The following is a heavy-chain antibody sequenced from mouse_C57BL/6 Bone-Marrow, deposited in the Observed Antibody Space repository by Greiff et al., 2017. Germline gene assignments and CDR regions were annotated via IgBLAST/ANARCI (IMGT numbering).Heavy chain of an antibody. CDR3: ARGGLRAWFAY. D-gene: IGHD2-4*01. CDR2: ISYDGSH. CDR1: GYSITGGYY. Sequence: EVQRVESGPGLVKPSQSLSLTCSVTGYSITGGYYWNCIRQFPGNKLEWMGYISYDGSHNYNPSLKKRISITRDTSKNQIFLKLNSLTTEDTATYYCARGGLRAWFAYWGQGTLVTVSA. J-gene: IGHJ3*01. V-gene: IGHV3-6*01.